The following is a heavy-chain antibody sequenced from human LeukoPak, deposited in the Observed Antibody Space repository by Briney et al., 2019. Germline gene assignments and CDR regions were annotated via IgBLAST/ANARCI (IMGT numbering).Heavy chain of an antibody. CDR2: IYYSGST. Sequence: SPSETLSLTCTVSGGAITGYYWSWIRQPPGKGLEWIGYIYYSGSTNYNPSLKSRVTMSVDTSKKQFSLKLSSVTAADTAVYYCARGRPPHDYGTLFDYWGQGTLVTVSS. CDR1: GGAITGYY. D-gene: IGHD4-17*01. V-gene: IGHV4-59*01. CDR3: ARGRPPHDYGTLFDY. J-gene: IGHJ4*02.